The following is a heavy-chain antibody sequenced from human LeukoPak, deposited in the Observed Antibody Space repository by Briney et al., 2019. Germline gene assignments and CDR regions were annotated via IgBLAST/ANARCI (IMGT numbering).Heavy chain of an antibody. CDR2: ISYDGSNK. CDR3: AKEYYDSSGYYYGIDY. Sequence: PGGSLRLSCAASGFTFSSYGMHWVRQAPCKGLEWVAVISYDGSNKYYADSVKGRFTISRDNSKNTLYLQMNSLRAEDTAVYYCAKEYYDSSGYYYGIDYWGQGTLVTVSS. CDR1: GFTFSSYG. J-gene: IGHJ4*02. V-gene: IGHV3-30*18. D-gene: IGHD3-22*01.